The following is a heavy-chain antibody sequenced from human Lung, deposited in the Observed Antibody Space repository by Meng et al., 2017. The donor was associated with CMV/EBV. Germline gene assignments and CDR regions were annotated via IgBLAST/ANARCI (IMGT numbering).Heavy chain of an antibody. CDR3: AGESSGYYSY. V-gene: IGHV3-30-3*01. CDR1: GFTFSSYA. Sequence: GESLKISCAASGFTFSSYAMHWVRQAPGKGLEWVAVISYDGSNKYYADSVKGRFTISRDNSKNTLYLQMNSLRAEDTAVYYCAGESSGYYSYWGQGTVVT. J-gene: IGHJ4*02. CDR2: ISYDGSNK. D-gene: IGHD3-22*01.